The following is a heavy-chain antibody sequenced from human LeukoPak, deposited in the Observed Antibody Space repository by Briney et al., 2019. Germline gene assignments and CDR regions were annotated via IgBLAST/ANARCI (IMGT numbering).Heavy chain of an antibody. Sequence: PGGSLRLSCAASGLDFSSYSMNWVRQAPGKGLEWVSSISSSSSYIYYADSVKGRFTISRDNAKNSLYLQMNSLRAEDTAVYYCARDSARGDFDYWGQGTLVTVSS. D-gene: IGHD3-10*01. CDR3: ARDSARGDFDY. J-gene: IGHJ4*02. CDR2: ISSSSSYI. CDR1: GLDFSSYS. V-gene: IGHV3-21*01.